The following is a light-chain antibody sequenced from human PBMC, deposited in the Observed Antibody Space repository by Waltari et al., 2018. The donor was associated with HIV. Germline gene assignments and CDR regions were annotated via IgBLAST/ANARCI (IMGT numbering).Light chain of an antibody. CDR2: ANV. CDR3: QYYDSSLSGVV. J-gene: IGLJ2*01. V-gene: IGLV1-40*01. CDR1: FSNVRPGSA. Sequence: QSVPSHSPSLPGAPGLSVTISCTGNFSNVRPGSAFFSYLLSPGTTPRLLLHANVNRPSGVPDRVFGSKSGSSASLGISRLQAEDEADYYCQYYDSSLSGVVFGGGTRLTVL.